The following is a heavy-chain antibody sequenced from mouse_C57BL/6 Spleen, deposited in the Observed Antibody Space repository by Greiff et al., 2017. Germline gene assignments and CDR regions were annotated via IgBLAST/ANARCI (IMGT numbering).Heavy chain of an antibody. D-gene: IGHD2-4*01. CDR3: ASGASIYYDYDEGFAY. V-gene: IGHV1-72*01. J-gene: IGHJ3*01. Sequence: VQLQQPGAELVKPGASVKLSCKASGYTFTSYWMHWVKQRPGRGLEWIGRIDPNSGGTKYNEKFKSKATLTVDKPSSTAYMQLSSLTSEDSAVYYCASGASIYYDYDEGFAYWGQGTLVTVSA. CDR1: GYTFTSYW. CDR2: IDPNSGGT.